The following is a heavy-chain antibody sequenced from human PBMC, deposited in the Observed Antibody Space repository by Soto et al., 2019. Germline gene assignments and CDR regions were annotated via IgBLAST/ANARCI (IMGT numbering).Heavy chain of an antibody. D-gene: IGHD3-22*01. Sequence: TLSLTCTVSGGSISSGGYYWSWIRQHPGKGLEWIGYIYYSGSTYYNPSLKSRVTISVDTSKNQFSLKLSSVTAADTAVYYCARATHYYDSSGRVRYFDYWGQGTLVTVSS. CDR3: ARATHYYDSSGRVRYFDY. CDR1: GGSISSGGYY. J-gene: IGHJ4*02. CDR2: IYYSGST. V-gene: IGHV4-31*03.